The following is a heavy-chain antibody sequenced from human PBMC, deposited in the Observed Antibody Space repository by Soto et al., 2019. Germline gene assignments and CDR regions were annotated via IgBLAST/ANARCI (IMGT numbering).Heavy chain of an antibody. CDR1: GYTFTSYG. CDR3: ARDLGGVGATSMDLDFDY. CDR2: ISAYNGNT. D-gene: IGHD1-26*01. V-gene: IGHV1-18*01. J-gene: IGHJ4*02. Sequence: QVQLVQSGAEVKKPGASVKVSCKASGYTFTSYGISWVRQAPGQGLEWMGWISAYNGNTNYAQKLQGRVTMTTDTATSTAYMELRSLRADDTAVYYCARDLGGVGATSMDLDFDYWGQGTLVTVSS.